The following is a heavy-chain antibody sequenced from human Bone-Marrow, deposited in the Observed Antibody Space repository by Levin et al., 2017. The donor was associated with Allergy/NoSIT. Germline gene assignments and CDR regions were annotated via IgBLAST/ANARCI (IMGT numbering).Heavy chain of an antibody. CDR3: ARSSSPGNWFDP. J-gene: IGHJ5*02. D-gene: IGHD3-10*01. CDR2: IDWDDDE. V-gene: IGHV2-70*01. Sequence: SGPTLVKPTQTLTLTCTFSGFSLSTIGMCVSWIRQPPGKALEWLALIDWDDDEYYNTSLKTRLTISKDTSKNQVVLTMTNMDPVDTATYYCARSSSPGNWFDPWGQGILVTVSS. CDR1: GFSLSTIGMC.